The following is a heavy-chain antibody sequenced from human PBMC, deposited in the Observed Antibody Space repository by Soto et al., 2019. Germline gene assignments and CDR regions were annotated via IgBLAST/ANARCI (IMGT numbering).Heavy chain of an antibody. CDR2: ISYDGSNK. J-gene: IGHJ4*02. CDR1: GFIFSSYA. CDR3: ARWVSSSGYYFDY. D-gene: IGHD6-6*01. V-gene: IGHV3-30-3*01. Sequence: GGSLRLSCAASGFIFSSYAMHWVRQAPGKGLEWVAVISYDGSNKYYADSVKGRFTISRDNSKNTLYLQMNSLRAEDTAVYYCARWVSSSGYYFDYWGQGTLVTVSS.